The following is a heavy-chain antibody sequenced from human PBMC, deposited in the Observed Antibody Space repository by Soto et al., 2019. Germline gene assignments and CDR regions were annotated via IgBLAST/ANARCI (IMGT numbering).Heavy chain of an antibody. CDR3: ARDLSSTWLAYLYGMDV. CDR2: ISSSSSTI. Sequence: LRLSCAASGFTFSSYSMNWVRQAPGKGLEWVSYISSSSSTIYYADSVKGRFTISRDNAKNSLYLQMNSLRDEDTAVYYCARDLSSTWLAYLYGMDVWGQGPTVTVSS. V-gene: IGHV3-48*02. CDR1: GFTFSSYS. J-gene: IGHJ6*02. D-gene: IGHD6-13*01.